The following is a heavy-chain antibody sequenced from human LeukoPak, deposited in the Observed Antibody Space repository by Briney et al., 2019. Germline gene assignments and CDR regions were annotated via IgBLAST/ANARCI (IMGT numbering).Heavy chain of an antibody. CDR1: GGSISSYY. Sequence: SSETLSLTCTVSGGSISSYYWSWIRQPPGKGLEWIGYIYYSGSTNYNPSLKSRVTISLDTSKNQFSLKLSSVTAADTAVYYCARRYCSGGSCYSALDYWGQGALVTVSS. J-gene: IGHJ4*02. CDR3: ARRYCSGGSCYSALDY. V-gene: IGHV4-59*01. D-gene: IGHD2-15*01. CDR2: IYYSGST.